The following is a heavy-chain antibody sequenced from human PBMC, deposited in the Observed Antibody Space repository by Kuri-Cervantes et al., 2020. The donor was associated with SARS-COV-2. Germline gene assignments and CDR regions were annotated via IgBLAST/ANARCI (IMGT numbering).Heavy chain of an antibody. D-gene: IGHD2-15*01. CDR2: IYYSGST. V-gene: IGHV4-61*01. Sequence: GSLRLSCTVSGGSVSSGSYYWSWIRQPPGKGLEWIGYIYYSGSTNYNPSLKSRVTISVDTSKNQFSLKLSSVTAADTAVYYCARSRLWGCSGGSCYSSEYFQHWGQGTLVTVSS. CDR1: GGSVSSGSYY. CDR3: ARSRLWGCSGGSCYSSEYFQH. J-gene: IGHJ1*01.